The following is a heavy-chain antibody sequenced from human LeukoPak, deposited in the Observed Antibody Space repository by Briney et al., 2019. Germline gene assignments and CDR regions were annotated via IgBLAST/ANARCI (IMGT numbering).Heavy chain of an antibody. J-gene: IGHJ4*02. CDR2: IYHGGSA. V-gene: IGHV4-30-2*01. D-gene: IGHD7-27*01. CDR1: GGSISSGGYS. Sequence: SETLSLTCGVSGGSISSGGYSWSWIRQPPGKGLEWIGYIYHGGSAYYNPSLKSRVTISVDRSKNQFSLKLTSVTAADTAVYYCARTTGDDLKSFDHWGQGTLVTVSS. CDR3: ARTTGDDLKSFDH.